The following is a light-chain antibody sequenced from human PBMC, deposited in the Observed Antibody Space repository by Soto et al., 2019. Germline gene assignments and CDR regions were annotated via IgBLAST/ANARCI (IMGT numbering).Light chain of an antibody. V-gene: IGKV3-20*01. CDR2: GVS. CDR1: QSVSSSY. Sequence: EIVLTQSPGTLSLSPGERATLSCRASQSVSSSYLAWYQQKPGQAPRLLIYGVSSRATGIPDRFSGSGSGTGFTLTISRLEPEDVAVYYCQQDGSPSGTFGQGTKVDIK. J-gene: IGKJ1*01. CDR3: QQDGSPSGT.